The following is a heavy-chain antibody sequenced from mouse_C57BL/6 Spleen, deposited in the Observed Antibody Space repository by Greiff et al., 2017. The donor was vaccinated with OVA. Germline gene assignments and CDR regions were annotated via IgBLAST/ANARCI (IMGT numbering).Heavy chain of an antibody. J-gene: IGHJ2*01. CDR2: INPYNGGT. Sequence: VQLQQSGPVLVKPGASVKMSCKASGYTFTDYYMNWVKQSHGKSLEWIGVINPYNGGTSYNQKFKGKATLTVDKSSSTAYMELNSLTSEDSAVYYCARRDYDYDEEGYFDYWGQGTTLTVSS. V-gene: IGHV1-19*01. CDR1: GYTFTDYY. CDR3: ARRDYDYDEEGYFDY. D-gene: IGHD2-4*01.